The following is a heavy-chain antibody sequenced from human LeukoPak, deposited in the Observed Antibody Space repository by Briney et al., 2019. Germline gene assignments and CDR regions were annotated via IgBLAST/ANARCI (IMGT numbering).Heavy chain of an antibody. J-gene: IGHJ4*02. CDR2: INPNSGGT. CDR1: GYTFTGYY. V-gene: IGHV1-2*02. Sequence: ASEKVSCKASGYTFTGYYMHWVRQAPGQGLEWMGWINPNSGGTNYAQKFQGRVTMTRDTSISTAYMELSRLRSDDTAAYYCATLQIQWLVVTPFDYWGQGTLVTVSS. CDR3: ATLQIQWLVVTPFDY. D-gene: IGHD6-19*01.